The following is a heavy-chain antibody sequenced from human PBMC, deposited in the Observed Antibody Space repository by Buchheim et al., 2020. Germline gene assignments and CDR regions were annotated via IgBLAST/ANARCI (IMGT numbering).Heavy chain of an antibody. CDR2: ISSSSSTI. D-gene: IGHD3-10*01. Sequence: EVQLVESGGGLVQPGGSLRLSCAASGFTFSSYSMNWVRQAPGKGLEWVSYISSSSSTIYYADSVKGRFTISRDTAKNTLYLQMNSLRAEDTAVYYCARGITMVQGVIISYFDYWGQGTL. CDR3: ARGITMVQGVIISYFDY. V-gene: IGHV3-48*01. CDR1: GFTFSSYS. J-gene: IGHJ4*02.